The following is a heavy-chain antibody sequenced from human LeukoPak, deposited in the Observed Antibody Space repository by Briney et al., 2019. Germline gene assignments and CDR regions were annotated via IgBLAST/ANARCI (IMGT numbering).Heavy chain of an antibody. Sequence: GASVKVSCKASGYPFSNYDINWVRQATGQGLEWMGWMNPNSGNTDYAQKFRGRVTITRNTSISTAYMELSSLRSEDTAVYYCARGRATVTTHWVDPWGQGTLVTVSS. CDR1: GYPFSNYD. V-gene: IGHV1-8*03. CDR2: MNPNSGNT. D-gene: IGHD4-11*01. CDR3: ARGRATVTTHWVDP. J-gene: IGHJ5*02.